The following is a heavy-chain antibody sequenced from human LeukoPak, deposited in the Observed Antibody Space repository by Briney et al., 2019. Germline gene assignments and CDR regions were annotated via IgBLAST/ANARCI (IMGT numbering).Heavy chain of an antibody. CDR3: ARVGLTLIHFDY. J-gene: IGHJ4*02. CDR1: GYTFTGYF. D-gene: IGHD1-14*01. Sequence: ASMKVSCKASGYTFTGYFMHWVRQAPGQGLEWMGWINPNSGGTNYAQKFQGRVTMTRDTSISTAYMELSGLRSDDTAVYYCARVGLTLIHFDYWGQGTLVTVSS. V-gene: IGHV1-2*02. CDR2: INPNSGGT.